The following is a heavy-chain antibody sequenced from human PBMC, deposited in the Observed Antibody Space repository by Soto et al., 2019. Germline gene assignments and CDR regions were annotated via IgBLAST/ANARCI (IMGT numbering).Heavy chain of an antibody. CDR3: ARLYGLVKHDDFWSGYYDY. J-gene: IGHJ4*02. CDR2: INPNGAST. CDR1: GYTFTNNY. Sequence: QVQLVQSGAEVMKPGASEKISCKTSGYTFTNNYINWVRQAPGQGLEWVGLINPNGASTTYAQTFQGRVTMTRDTSTSTVYMERSSLRSDDTAVYYCARLYGLVKHDDFWSGYYDYWGPGTLVTVSS. D-gene: IGHD3-3*01. V-gene: IGHV1-46*01.